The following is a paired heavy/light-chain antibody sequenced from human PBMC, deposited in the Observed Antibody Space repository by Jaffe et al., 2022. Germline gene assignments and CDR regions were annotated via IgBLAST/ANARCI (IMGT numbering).Heavy chain of an antibody. V-gene: IGHV3-74*01. CDR3: ARVGYGNGPNFDF. CDR1: GFTFSNYW. Sequence: EVQLVESGGGLVQPGGSLRLSCAASGFTFSNYWIHWVRQAPGKGLVWVSCIDLNGNTIYADSVKGRFTISRDNAKNTLYLQMNSLRAEDTAVYYCARVGYGNGPNFDFWGQGTLVTVSS. D-gene: IGHD2-15*01. CDR2: IDLNGNT. J-gene: IGHJ4*02.
Light chain of an antibody. V-gene: IGLV2-8*01. Sequence: QSALTQPPSASGSPGQSVTISCTGTSSDVGAYNYVSWYQHHPGKAPKLMIYEVSKRPSGVPDRFSGSKSGNTASLTVSGLQAEDEADYYCSSYAGSSNKGNVFGTGTKVTVL. CDR2: EVS. CDR3: SSYAGSSNKGNV. CDR1: SSDVGAYNY. J-gene: IGLJ1*01.